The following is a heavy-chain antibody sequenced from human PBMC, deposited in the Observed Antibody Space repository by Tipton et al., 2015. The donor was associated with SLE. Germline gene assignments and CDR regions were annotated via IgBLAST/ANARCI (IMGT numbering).Heavy chain of an antibody. CDR3: ATLDFWSGYRVDY. V-gene: IGHV4-34*01. Sequence: LRLSCAVYGGSFSAYYWSWIRQPSGKGLEWIGEINHSGSTNYNPSLKSRVTISVDTSKNQFSLKLSSVTAADTAVYYCATLDFWSGYRVDYWGQGTLVTVSS. CDR2: INHSGST. CDR1: GGSFSAYY. D-gene: IGHD3-3*01. J-gene: IGHJ4*02.